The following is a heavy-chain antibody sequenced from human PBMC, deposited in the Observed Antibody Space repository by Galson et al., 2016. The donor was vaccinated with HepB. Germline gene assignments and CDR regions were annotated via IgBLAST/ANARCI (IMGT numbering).Heavy chain of an antibody. Sequence: SETLSLTCAVSGGSFTNNNWWSWVRQPPGKGLEWIGEMYHSGYTNYNPSLKSRVTMSVDKSKNQFSLRLFAVTAADTAVYHCVRVWGKYFDYWGQGALVTGSS. CDR1: GGSFTNNNW. CDR2: MYHSGYT. V-gene: IGHV4-4*02. CDR3: VRVWGKYFDY. D-gene: IGHD7-27*01. J-gene: IGHJ4*02.